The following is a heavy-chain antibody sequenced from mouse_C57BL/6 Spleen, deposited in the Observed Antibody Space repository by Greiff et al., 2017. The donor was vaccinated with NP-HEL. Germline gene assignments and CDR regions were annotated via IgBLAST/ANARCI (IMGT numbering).Heavy chain of an antibody. Sequence: VKLVESGPGLVQPSQSLSITCTVSGFSLTSYGVHWVRQSPGKGLEWLGVIWSGGSTDYNAAFISRLSTSKDNSKNQVFFKLKSQQADVTAIYYCARTPYYYGSNWYFDVWGTGTTVTVSS. CDR3: ARTPYYYGSNWYFDV. V-gene: IGHV2-2*01. CDR2: IWSGGST. D-gene: IGHD1-1*01. J-gene: IGHJ1*03. CDR1: GFSLTSYG.